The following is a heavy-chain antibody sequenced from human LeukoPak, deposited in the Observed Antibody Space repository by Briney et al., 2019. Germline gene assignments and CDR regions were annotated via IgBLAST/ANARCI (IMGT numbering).Heavy chain of an antibody. CDR3: VRESRTDYYGDY. CDR2: IKSDGSST. CDR1: GFTFSSYW. J-gene: IGHJ4*02. Sequence: PGGSLRLSCAASGFTFSSYWMHWVRQVPGKGLVWVSRIKSDGSSTSYADSVKGRFTMSRDNAKNTLYLQMNSLRVEDTAVYYCVRESRTDYYGDYWGQGTLVTVSS. D-gene: IGHD3-10*01. V-gene: IGHV3-74*01.